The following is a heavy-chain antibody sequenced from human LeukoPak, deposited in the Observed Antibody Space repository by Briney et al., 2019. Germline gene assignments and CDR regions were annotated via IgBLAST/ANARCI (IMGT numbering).Heavy chain of an antibody. V-gene: IGHV4-39*07. D-gene: IGHD6-19*01. CDR3: ARGSSYGLDV. CDR1: GGSISSTTYY. J-gene: IGHJ6*02. Sequence: SSESLSLTCSVSGGSISSTTYYWGWIRQPPGKGLEWIGSVYYSGSTSDNPSLKSRVTIFVDTSKNQFSLNLSSVTAADTAMYYCARGSSYGLDVWGQGTTVTVSS. CDR2: VYYSGST.